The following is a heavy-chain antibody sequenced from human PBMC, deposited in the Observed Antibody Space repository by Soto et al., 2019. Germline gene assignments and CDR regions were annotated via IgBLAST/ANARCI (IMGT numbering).Heavy chain of an antibody. CDR2: IYYSGST. V-gene: IGHV4-31*03. J-gene: IGHJ6*04. D-gene: IGHD6-6*01. CDR1: GGSISSGGYY. Sequence: SETLSLTCTVSGGSISSGGYYWSWIRQHPGKGLEWIGYIYYSGSTYYNPSLKSRVTISVDTSKNQFSLKLSSVTAADTAVYYCARGERYSSSATYYYYGMDVGGKGTTVTVSS. CDR3: ARGERYSSSATYYYYGMDV.